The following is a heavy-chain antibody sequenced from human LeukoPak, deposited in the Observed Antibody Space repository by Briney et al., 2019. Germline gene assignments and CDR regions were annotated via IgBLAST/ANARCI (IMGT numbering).Heavy chain of an antibody. Sequence: PGGSLGLSCAASGFTFSSYAMHWVRQAPGKGLEYVSAISSNGGSTYYANSVKGRFTISRDNSKNTLYLQMGSLRAEDMAVYYCARAQRILWFGELLPYYFDYWGQGTLVTVSS. CDR2: ISSNGGST. V-gene: IGHV3-64*01. J-gene: IGHJ4*02. D-gene: IGHD3-10*01. CDR3: ARAQRILWFGELLPYYFDY. CDR1: GFTFSSYA.